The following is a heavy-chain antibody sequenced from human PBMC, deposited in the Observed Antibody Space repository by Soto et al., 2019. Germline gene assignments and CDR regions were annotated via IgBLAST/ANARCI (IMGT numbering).Heavy chain of an antibody. J-gene: IGHJ3*01. V-gene: IGHV3-49*04. CDR1: GFRFSDYA. CDR2: IASKTYGATR. CDR3: TRLPPEWFRTTPFDF. D-gene: IGHD2-8*01. Sequence: SPLLCSTGFGFRFSDYAVTWVRQTPGKGLEWVGFIASKTYGATREYAASVKGRFIISRDDPKSIAYLQMNGLKIEDTAVYFCTRLPPEWFRTTPFDFWGQGTRVTVSS.